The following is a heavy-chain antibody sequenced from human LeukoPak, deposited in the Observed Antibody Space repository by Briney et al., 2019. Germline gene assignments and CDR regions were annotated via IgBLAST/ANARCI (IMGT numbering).Heavy chain of an antibody. J-gene: IGHJ4*02. Sequence: GALRLSCAASGFTFSSYAMSWVRQAPGKGLEWVSAISGSGGSTYYADSVKGRFTISRDNSKNTLYLQMNSLRAEDTAVYYYAKDPGYCSGGSCYSSFDYWGQGTLVTVSS. D-gene: IGHD2-15*01. V-gene: IGHV3-23*01. CDR2: ISGSGGST. CDR3: AKDPGYCSGGSCYSSFDY. CDR1: GFTFSSYA.